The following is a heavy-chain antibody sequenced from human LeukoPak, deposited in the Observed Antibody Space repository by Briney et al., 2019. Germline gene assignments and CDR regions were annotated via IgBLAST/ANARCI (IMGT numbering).Heavy chain of an antibody. J-gene: IGHJ4*02. D-gene: IGHD3-22*01. CDR2: ISSSSSTI. CDR3: ARVGYYYDADY. Sequence: PGGSLRLSCAASGFTFSSYSMNWVRQAPGKGLEWVSYISSSSSTIYYADSVKGRFTISRDNAKNSLYLQMNSLRAEDTAVYYCARVGYYYDADYWGQGTLVTVSS. V-gene: IGHV3-48*01. CDR1: GFTFSSYS.